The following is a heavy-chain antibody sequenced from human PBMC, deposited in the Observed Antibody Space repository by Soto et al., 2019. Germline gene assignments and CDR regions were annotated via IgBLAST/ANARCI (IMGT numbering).Heavy chain of an antibody. CDR3: ARVGAIRGFWRGYYIGGAFDI. CDR2: INHSGST. D-gene: IGHD3-3*01. J-gene: IGHJ3*02. V-gene: IGHV4-34*01. CDR1: GGSFSGYY. Sequence: PSETLSLTCAVYGGSFSGYYWSCIRQPPGKGLEWIGEINHSGSTNYNPSLKSRVTISVDTSKNQFSLKLSSVTAADTAVYYCARVGAIRGFWRGYYIGGAFDIWGQGTMVTVSS.